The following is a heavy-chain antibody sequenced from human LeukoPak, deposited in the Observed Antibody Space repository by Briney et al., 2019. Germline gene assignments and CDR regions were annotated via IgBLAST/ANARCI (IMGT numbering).Heavy chain of an antibody. D-gene: IGHD3-22*01. CDR1: GYTFTSYG. CDR3: ARADKGFYYDSSGYYDY. V-gene: IGHV1-18*01. CDR2: ISAYNGST. J-gene: IGHJ4*02. Sequence: ASVKVSCKASGYTFTSYGISWVRQAPGQGLEWMGWISAYNGSTNYAQKLQDRVTMTTDTSTSTAYMELRSLRSDDTAVYYCARADKGFYYDSSGYYDYWGQGTLVTVSS.